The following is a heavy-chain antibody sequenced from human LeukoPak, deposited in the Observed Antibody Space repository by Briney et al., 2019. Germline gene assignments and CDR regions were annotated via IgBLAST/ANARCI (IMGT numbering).Heavy chain of an antibody. V-gene: IGHV3-33*06. CDR1: GFTFSSYG. CDR2: IWYDGSNK. Sequence: GGSLRLSCAASGFTFSSYGMHWVRQAPGKGLEWVAVIWYDGSNKYYADFVKGRFTISRDNSKNTLYLQMNSLRAEDTAVYYCAKDSGSKGYSFYYMDVWGKGTTVTVSS. D-gene: IGHD2-15*01. CDR3: AKDSGSKGYSFYYMDV. J-gene: IGHJ6*03.